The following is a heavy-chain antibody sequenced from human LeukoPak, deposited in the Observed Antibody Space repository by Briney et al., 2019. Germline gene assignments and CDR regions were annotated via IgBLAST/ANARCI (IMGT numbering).Heavy chain of an antibody. D-gene: IGHD3-10*01. CDR2: INAGNGNT. Sequence: ASVKVSCKASGYTFANYAIHWVRQAPGQRLEWMGWINAGNGNTKYSQKFQGRVTITRDTSASTAYMKLSSLRSEDTAVYFCARDRGVTMVRGVIDSFDYWGQGTLVTVSS. J-gene: IGHJ4*02. CDR3: ARDRGVTMVRGVIDSFDY. V-gene: IGHV1-3*01. CDR1: GYTFANYA.